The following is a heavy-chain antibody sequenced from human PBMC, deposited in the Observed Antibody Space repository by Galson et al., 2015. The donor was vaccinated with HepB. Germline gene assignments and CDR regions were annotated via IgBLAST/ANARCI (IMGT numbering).Heavy chain of an antibody. J-gene: IGHJ3*02. CDR1: GFTFTNAW. CDR2: IKSKRAGGTT. Sequence: SGAEVKKPGESLRLSCAASGFTFTNAWMKWVRQAPGKGLEWVGRIKSKRAGGTTDYAEPVKGRFTVSRDDSKSTLYLQMNSLKTEDTALYYCTTDDYRPTPVIDIWGQGTMVTVSS. CDR3: TTDDYRPTPVIDI. D-gene: IGHD4/OR15-4a*01. V-gene: IGHV3-15*07.